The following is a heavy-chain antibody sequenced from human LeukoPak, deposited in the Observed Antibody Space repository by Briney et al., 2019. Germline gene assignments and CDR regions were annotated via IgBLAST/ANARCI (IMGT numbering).Heavy chain of an antibody. CDR3: VRDSGYSSSWYLIDDDFDI. CDR2: IHYSGRT. J-gene: IGHJ3*02. V-gene: IGHV4-59*02. Sequence: PSETLSLTCAVSGGSVSGYYWSWVRQFPGRRLEWIGYIHYSGRTNYNPFLKSRITLSLETSSNQISLELKSVTSADTALYYCVRDSGYSSSWYLIDDDFDIWGQGTMVIVSA. CDR1: GGSVSGYY. D-gene: IGHD6-13*01.